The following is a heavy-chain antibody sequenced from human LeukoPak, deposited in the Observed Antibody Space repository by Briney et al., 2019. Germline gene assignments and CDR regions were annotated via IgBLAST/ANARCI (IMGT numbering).Heavy chain of an antibody. Sequence: GGSLRLSCAASGFTFSSYAMHWVRQAPGKGLEWVAVISYDGSNKYYADSVKGRFTISRDNSKNTLYLQMNSLRAEDTAVYYCAKGVYAIDYYYYMDVWGKGTTVTVSS. D-gene: IGHD2-8*01. CDR1: GFTFSSYA. J-gene: IGHJ6*03. CDR3: AKGVYAIDYYYYMDV. V-gene: IGHV3-30*04. CDR2: ISYDGSNK.